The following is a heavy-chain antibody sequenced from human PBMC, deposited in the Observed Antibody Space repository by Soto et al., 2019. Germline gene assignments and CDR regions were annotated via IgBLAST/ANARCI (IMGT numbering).Heavy chain of an antibody. CDR3: ARRIPFGYGMDV. V-gene: IGHV3-64*01. Sequence: EVQLVESGGGLVQPGGSLRLSCAASGFTFSTYAMHWVRQAPGKGLEYVSTITSSGGNTDNASYVKGRFTISRDNSKNTLYLQMGSLRAEDMAVYYCARRIPFGYGMDVWGQGTTVTVSS. J-gene: IGHJ6*02. D-gene: IGHD2-21*01. CDR2: ITSSGGNT. CDR1: GFTFSTYA.